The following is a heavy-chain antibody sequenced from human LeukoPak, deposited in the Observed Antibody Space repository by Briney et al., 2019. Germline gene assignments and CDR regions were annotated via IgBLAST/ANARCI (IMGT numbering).Heavy chain of an antibody. J-gene: IGHJ4*02. V-gene: IGHV3-23*01. CDR1: GFTFTTCA. CDR3: AKGSGQIQLWSNFDY. Sequence: GGSLRLSCAASGFTFTTCAMSWVRQAPGKGLDWVSGISGGGGSTNYADSVKGRFTISRDNSKNTLYLQMNSLRAEDAAVYYCAKGSGQIQLWSNFDYWGQGTLVTVSS. CDR2: ISGGGGST. D-gene: IGHD5-18*01.